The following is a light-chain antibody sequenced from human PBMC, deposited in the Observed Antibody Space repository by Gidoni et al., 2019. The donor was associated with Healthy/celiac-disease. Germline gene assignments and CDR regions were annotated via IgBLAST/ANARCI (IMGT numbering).Light chain of an antibody. J-gene: IGKJ2*01. Sequence: DSQIAQSPSSLSASVGDRVTITCRASQSISSYLNRYQQKPGKAPKLLIYAASILQSGVPPRFSGSGSGTDFTLTISSLQPEDFATYYCQQRYSTPPYTFGQGTKLEIK. CDR3: QQRYSTPPYT. V-gene: IGKV1-39*01. CDR1: QSISSY. CDR2: AAS.